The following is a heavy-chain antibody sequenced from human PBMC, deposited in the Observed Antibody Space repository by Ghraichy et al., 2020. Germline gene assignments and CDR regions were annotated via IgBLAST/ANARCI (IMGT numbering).Heavy chain of an antibody. V-gene: IGHV1-24*01. J-gene: IGHJ6*02. Sequence: VKVSCKVSGYTLTELSMHWVRQAPGKGLEWMGGFDPEDGETIYAQKFQGRVTMTEDTSTDTAYMELSSLRSEDTAVYYCATDQGYSSSWTYVKNYYYYGMDVWGQGTTVTVSS. CDR2: FDPEDGET. CDR3: ATDQGYSSSWTYVKNYYYYGMDV. CDR1: GYTLTELS. D-gene: IGHD6-13*01.